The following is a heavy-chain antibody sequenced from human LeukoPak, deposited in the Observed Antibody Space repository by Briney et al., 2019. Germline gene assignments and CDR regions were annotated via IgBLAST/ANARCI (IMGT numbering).Heavy chain of an antibody. D-gene: IGHD2-15*01. CDR1: GGSISSYY. CDR2: IYTSGST. J-gene: IGHJ4*02. V-gene: IGHV4-4*07. Sequence: SETLSLTCTVSGGSISSYYWSWIRQPAGKGLEWIGRIYTSGSTNYNPSLKSRVTMSVDTSKNQFSLNLRSVTAAGTAVYYCAAQAAGGRLEYWGQGTLVTVSS. CDR3: AAQAAGGRLEY.